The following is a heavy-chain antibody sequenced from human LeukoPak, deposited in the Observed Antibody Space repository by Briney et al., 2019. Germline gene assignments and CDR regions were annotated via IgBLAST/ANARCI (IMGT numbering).Heavy chain of an antibody. CDR1: GFTFSSYS. J-gene: IGHJ4*02. CDR3: ARDRAGGYNYGDYFDN. D-gene: IGHD5-18*01. CDR2: ISSSSSTI. Sequence: GGSLSLSCAASGFTFSSYSMNWVRQAPGKGLEWVSYISSSSSTIYYADSVKGRFTISRDDSKNTLFLEMNTLRAEDTAVYYCARDRAGGYNYGDYFDNWGQGTLVTVSS. V-gene: IGHV3-48*04.